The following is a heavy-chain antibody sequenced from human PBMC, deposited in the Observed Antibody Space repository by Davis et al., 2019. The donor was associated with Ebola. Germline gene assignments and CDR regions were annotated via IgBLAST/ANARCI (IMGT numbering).Heavy chain of an antibody. CDR1: GDNFRRHA. CDR2: LSGSGGLS. V-gene: IGHV3-23*01. Sequence: GESLKISCAASGDNFRRHAMSWVRQAPGKGLEWVSALSGSGGLSYYADSVKGRFTISRDNAKKSLYLQMNSLRVEDTAVYYCARDRESSGGWYPHRSDAFDIWGQGTMVTVSS. J-gene: IGHJ3*02. D-gene: IGHD6-19*01. CDR3: ARDRESSGGWYPHRSDAFDI.